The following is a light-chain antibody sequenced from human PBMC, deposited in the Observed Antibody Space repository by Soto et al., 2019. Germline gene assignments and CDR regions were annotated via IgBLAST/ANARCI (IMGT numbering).Light chain of an antibody. CDR2: DVS. Sequence: QSALTKPASLSGSPGQSITISCTGTSSDIGSSNYVSWYQQHPGKAPKLMIFDVSYRPSGISDRFSGSKSGNTASLTISGLQPEDEADYYCSSYGASSTLFGGGTKLTVL. CDR1: SSDIGSSNY. J-gene: IGLJ3*02. V-gene: IGLV2-14*03. CDR3: SSYGASSTL.